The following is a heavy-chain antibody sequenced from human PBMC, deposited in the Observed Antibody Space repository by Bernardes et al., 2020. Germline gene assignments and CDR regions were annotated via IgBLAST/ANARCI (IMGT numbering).Heavy chain of an antibody. D-gene: IGHD3-10*01. V-gene: IGHV3-21*01. CDR3: AREGTMVQALDV. CDR1: GFTFSSYS. J-gene: IGHJ6*02. CDR2: ISSSSSYI. Sequence: GGSLRLSCAASGFTFSSYSMNWVRQAPGKGLEWVSSISSSSSYIYYADSVKGRFTISRDNAKNSLYLQMNSLRAEDTAVYYCAREGTMVQALDVWGQGTTVTVSS.